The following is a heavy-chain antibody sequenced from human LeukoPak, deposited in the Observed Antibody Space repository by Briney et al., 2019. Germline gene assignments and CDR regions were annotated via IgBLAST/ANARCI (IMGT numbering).Heavy chain of an antibody. D-gene: IGHD4-17*01. V-gene: IGHV1-69*13. CDR2: IILILGTA. CDR3: ARATVTTFNWFDP. Sequence: SVKVSCKASGGTFGSYAISWVRQAPGQGLEWMGGIILILGTAKYAQKFQGRVTITADESTSTAYMELSSLRSEDTAVYYCARATVTTFNWFDPWGQGTLVTVSS. CDR1: GGTFGSYA. J-gene: IGHJ5*02.